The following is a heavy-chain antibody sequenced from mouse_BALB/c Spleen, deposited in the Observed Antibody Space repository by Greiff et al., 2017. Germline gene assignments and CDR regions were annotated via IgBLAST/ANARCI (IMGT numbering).Heavy chain of an antibody. CDR1: GYTFTSYY. CDR3: TRSWYGLRRGYAMDY. J-gene: IGHJ4*01. V-gene: IGHV1S81*02. CDR2: INPSNGGT. D-gene: IGHD2-4*01. Sequence: VKLMESGAELVKPGASVKLSCKASGYTFTSYYMYWVKQRPGQGLEWIGEINPSNGGTNFNEKFKSKATLTVDKSSSTAYMQLSSLTSEDSAVYYCTRSWYGLRRGYAMDYWGQGTSVTVSS.